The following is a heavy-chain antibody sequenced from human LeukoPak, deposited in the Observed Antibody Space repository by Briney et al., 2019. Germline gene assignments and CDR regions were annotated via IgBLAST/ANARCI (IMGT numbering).Heavy chain of an antibody. Sequence: SVKVSCKTSGGTFNNSAISWVRQAPGQGLEWLGGIMPLFGTAGYAQKFQGRVTITKDESTRTVYLELTNLTSDDTAVYYCARDVHGDYGSGWFDPWGQGTLVSVSS. D-gene: IGHD4-17*01. CDR2: IMPLFGTA. CDR3: ARDVHGDYGSGWFDP. J-gene: IGHJ5*02. CDR1: GGTFNNSA. V-gene: IGHV1-69*05.